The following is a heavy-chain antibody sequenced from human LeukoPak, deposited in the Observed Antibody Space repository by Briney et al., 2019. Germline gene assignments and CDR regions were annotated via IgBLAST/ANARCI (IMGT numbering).Heavy chain of an antibody. CDR2: IYTSGST. D-gene: IGHD3-10*01. CDR3: AKDPRPLWFGELGGLNWFDP. J-gene: IGHJ5*02. V-gene: IGHV4-61*02. CDR1: GGSISSGSYY. Sequence: SETLSLTCTVSGGSISSGSYYWSWIRQPAGKGLEWIGRIYTSGSTNYNPSLKSRVTISVDTSKNQFSLKLSSVTAADTAVYYCAKDPRPLWFGELGGLNWFDPWGQGTLVTVSS.